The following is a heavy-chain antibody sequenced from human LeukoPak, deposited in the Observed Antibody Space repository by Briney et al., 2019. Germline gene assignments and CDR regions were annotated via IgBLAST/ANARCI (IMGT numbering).Heavy chain of an antibody. D-gene: IGHD5-24*01. CDR2: IYYSGST. CDR1: GGSISSYY. J-gene: IGHJ5*02. CDR3: ARDFGDGYNYNWFDP. V-gene: IGHV4-59*01. Sequence: PSETLSLTCTVSGGSISSYYWSWIRQPPGKGLEWIGYIYYSGSTNYNPSLKSRVTISVDTSKNQFSLKLSSVTAADTAVYYCARDFGDGYNYNWFDPWGQGTLVTVSS.